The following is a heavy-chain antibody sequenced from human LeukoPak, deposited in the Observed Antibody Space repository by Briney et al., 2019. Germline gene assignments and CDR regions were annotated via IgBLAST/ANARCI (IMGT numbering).Heavy chain of an antibody. CDR1: GFTSSDYY. D-gene: IGHD6-19*01. CDR2: ISSSASPI. J-gene: IGHJ3*02. Sequence: PEGSLRLSCAASGFTSSDYYMTWIRQAPGKGLEWVSYISSSASPIYYADSVKGRFTISRDNARNSLYLQMNTLRADDTAVYYCARGAVAGSWSDFAAFDIWGQGTMVTVSS. CDR3: ARGAVAGSWSDFAAFDI. V-gene: IGHV3-11*01.